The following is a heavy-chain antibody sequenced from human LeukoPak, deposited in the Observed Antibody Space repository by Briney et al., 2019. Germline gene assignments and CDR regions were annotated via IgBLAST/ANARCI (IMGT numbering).Heavy chain of an antibody. Sequence: GGSLRLSCAASGFTFSSYSMNWVRQAPGKGLEWVSYISSSGSTIYYADSVKGRFTISRDNAKNSLYLQMNSLRAEDTAVYYCAREVYAFDIWGQGTMVTVSS. J-gene: IGHJ3*02. D-gene: IGHD1-14*01. CDR2: ISSSGSTI. V-gene: IGHV3-48*04. CDR3: AREVYAFDI. CDR1: GFTFSSYS.